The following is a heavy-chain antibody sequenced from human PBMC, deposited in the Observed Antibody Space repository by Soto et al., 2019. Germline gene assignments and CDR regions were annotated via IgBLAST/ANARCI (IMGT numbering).Heavy chain of an antibody. CDR2: INHSGST. CDR1: GGSFSGYY. J-gene: IGHJ5*02. Sequence: PSETLSLTCAVYGGSFSGYYWSWIRQPPGKGLEWIGEINHSGSTNYNPSLKSRATISVDTSKNQFSLKLSSVTAADTAVYYCARGLSDVVPAAMDWFDPWGQGTLVTVSS. CDR3: ARGLSDVVPAAMDWFDP. V-gene: IGHV4-34*01. D-gene: IGHD2-2*01.